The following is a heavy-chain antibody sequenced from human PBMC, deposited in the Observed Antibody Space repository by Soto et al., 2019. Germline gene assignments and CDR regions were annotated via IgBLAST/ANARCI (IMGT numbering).Heavy chain of an antibody. CDR1: GFTFSSYA. D-gene: IGHD3-10*01. J-gene: IGHJ4*02. CDR2: ISGSGGST. Sequence: GGSLRLSCAASGFTFSSYAMSWVRQAPGKGLEWVSAISGSGGSTYYADSVKGRFTISRDNSKNTLYLQMNSLRAEDTAVYYCAKVPFYGSGSRWGVDYWGQGTLVTVSS. CDR3: AKVPFYGSGSRWGVDY. V-gene: IGHV3-23*01.